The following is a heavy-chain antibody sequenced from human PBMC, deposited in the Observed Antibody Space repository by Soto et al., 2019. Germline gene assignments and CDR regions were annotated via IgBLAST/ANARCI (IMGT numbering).Heavy chain of an antibody. CDR2: ITGSGDET. J-gene: IGHJ4*02. CDR3: AKDKGVSVPTGVLAY. CDR1: GCTYSNYA. Sequence: GRSQRLSCAASGCTYSNYAMTWVRQAQGKGLEWVSTITGSGDETYYADSVKGRFTISRDTSKKTLYLQMSSLRADDTAVYYCAKDKGVSVPTGVLAYWVKGSLVTVSP. D-gene: IGHD7-27*01. V-gene: IGHV3-23*01.